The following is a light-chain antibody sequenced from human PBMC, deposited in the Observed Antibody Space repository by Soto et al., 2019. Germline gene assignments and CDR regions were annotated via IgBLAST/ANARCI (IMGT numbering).Light chain of an antibody. CDR3: QQLNSYPYT. V-gene: IGKV1-9*01. CDR2: AAS. Sequence: DIQLTQSPSFLSASVGDRVTITCRASQAISSYLVWYQQKPGKAPKLLIYAASTVQSGGPSRFSGSGSGTDFTLTISSLQPEDFATYYCQQLNSYPYTFGQGTKLEIK. J-gene: IGKJ2*01. CDR1: QAISSY.